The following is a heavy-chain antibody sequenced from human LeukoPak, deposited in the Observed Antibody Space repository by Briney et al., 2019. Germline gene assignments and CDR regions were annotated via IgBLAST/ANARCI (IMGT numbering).Heavy chain of an antibody. D-gene: IGHD1-26*01. V-gene: IGHV3-21*04. J-gene: IGHJ4*02. CDR2: MSSGGTYI. Sequence: GGSLRLSYAASGFTFSSYSMTWVRQAPGKGLEWVSSMSSGGTYIYYADSVRGRFTISRDNAKNSLYLLINTLRAEDTAVYFCARDRPKDASRVFLVQWGQGTLVTVSS. CDR3: ARDRPKDASRVFLVQ. CDR1: GFTFSSYS.